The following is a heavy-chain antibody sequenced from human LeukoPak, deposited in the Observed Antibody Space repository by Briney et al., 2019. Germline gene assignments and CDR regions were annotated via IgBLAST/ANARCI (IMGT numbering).Heavy chain of an antibody. V-gene: IGHV3-21*06. CDR2: ITSGGTYT. D-gene: IGHD3-9*01. CDR3: ARGHYDVLTASYKWTPDY. J-gene: IGHJ4*02. Sequence: PGGSLRLSCAASGFTFSTYNMNWVRQAPGKGLEWVSSITSGGTYTYYADSVKGRFTTSRDNAKNSLSLQLSSLRAEDTAVYYCARGHYDVLTASYKWTPDYWGQGILVTVSS. CDR1: GFTFSTYN.